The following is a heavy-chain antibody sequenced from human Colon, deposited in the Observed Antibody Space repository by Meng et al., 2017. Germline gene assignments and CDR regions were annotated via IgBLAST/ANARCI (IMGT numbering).Heavy chain of an antibody. D-gene: IGHD5-12*01. CDR1: GGSFSGYY. Sequence: QGRLQQWGEGLLNASATLSLTCAVYGGSFSGYYWSWIRQPPGKGLEWIGEINHSGSTNYNPSLKSRVTISVDTSKNQFSLKLSSVTAADTAVYYCARGRYSGYLPWGQGTLVTVSS. CDR3: ARGRYSGYLP. V-gene: IGHV4-34*01. J-gene: IGHJ5*02. CDR2: INHSGST.